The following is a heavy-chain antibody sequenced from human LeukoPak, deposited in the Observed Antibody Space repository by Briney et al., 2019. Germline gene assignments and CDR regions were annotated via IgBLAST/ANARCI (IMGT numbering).Heavy chain of an antibody. J-gene: IGHJ4*02. D-gene: IGHD2-21*01. Sequence: GASVKVSCKASGYTFTGYYIHWVRQAPGQGLEWMGWINPNSGGTNYAQKFQGRVTMTRDTSISTAYMVLSRLRSDDTAVYSCARSAYLATYYWGQGTLVTVSS. CDR1: GYTFTGYY. CDR3: ARSAYLATYY. CDR2: INPNSGGT. V-gene: IGHV1-2*02.